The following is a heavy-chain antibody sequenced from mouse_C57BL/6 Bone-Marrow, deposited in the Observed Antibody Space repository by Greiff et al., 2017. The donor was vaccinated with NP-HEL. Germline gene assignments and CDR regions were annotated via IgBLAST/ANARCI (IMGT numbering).Heavy chain of an antibody. CDR3: TTITGPWFAY. CDR1: GFTFTDDY. Sequence: VQLKESGAELVRPGASVKLSCTASGFTFTDDYMHWVKQRPEQGLEWIGWIDPENGDTEYASKFQGKATITADTSSNTAYLQLSSLTSEDTAVYYCTTITGPWFAYWGQGTLVTVSA. V-gene: IGHV14-4*01. D-gene: IGHD1-2*01. CDR2: IDPENGDT. J-gene: IGHJ3*01.